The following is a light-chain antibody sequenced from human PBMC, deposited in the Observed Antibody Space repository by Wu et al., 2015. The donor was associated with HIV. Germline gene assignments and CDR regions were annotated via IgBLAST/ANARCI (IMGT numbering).Light chain of an antibody. J-gene: IGKJ2*02. CDR1: QSISSY. CDR3: QQSYSTPGT. Sequence: DIQMTQSSSSLSASVGDRVTITCRASQSISSYLNWYQQKPGKAPKLLIYAASSLQSGVPSRFSGSGSGTDFTLTISSLQPEDFATYYCQQSYSTPGTFGQGTKLXIK. V-gene: IGKV1-39*01. CDR2: AAS.